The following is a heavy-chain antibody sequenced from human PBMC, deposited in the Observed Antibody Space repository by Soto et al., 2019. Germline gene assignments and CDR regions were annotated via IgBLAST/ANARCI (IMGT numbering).Heavy chain of an antibody. CDR1: GFTFSSYT. Sequence: EVQLVESGGGLVKPGGSLRLSCAASGFTFSSYTMNRVRRAPGRGLEGVSSISRSSSYIYFADSVKGRFTISRDNAKNSLYLQMNSLRAEDTAVYYCGAATGAYWGQGTLVTVSS. CDR2: ISRSSSYI. V-gene: IGHV3-21*01. J-gene: IGHJ4*02. D-gene: IGHD2-15*01. CDR3: GAATGAY.